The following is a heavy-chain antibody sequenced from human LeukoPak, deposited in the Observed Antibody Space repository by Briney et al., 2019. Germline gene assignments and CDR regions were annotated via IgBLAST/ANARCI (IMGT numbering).Heavy chain of an antibody. CDR1: GYTFTSSD. CDR3: ARAKASILTGYSRWYFDL. Sequence: ASVKVSCKASGYTFTSSDINWVRQATGQGLEWMGWMNPNSGNTGYAQKFQGRVTMTRNTSISTAYMELSSLRSEDTAVYYCARAKASILTGYSRWYFDLWGRGTLVTVSS. CDR2: MNPNSGNT. V-gene: IGHV1-8*01. D-gene: IGHD3-9*01. J-gene: IGHJ2*01.